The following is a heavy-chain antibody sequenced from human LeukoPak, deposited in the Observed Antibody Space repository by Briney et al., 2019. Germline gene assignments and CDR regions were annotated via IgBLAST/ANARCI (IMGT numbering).Heavy chain of an antibody. D-gene: IGHD4-17*01. Sequence: ASVKVSCKASGYTFTSYDINWVRQATGQGLEWMGWMNPNSGNTGYAQKFQGRVTMTRNTSISTAYMELSSLRSEDTAVYYCARGFANYGGDYDYYYYYYMDVWGKGTTVTVSS. V-gene: IGHV1-8*01. J-gene: IGHJ6*03. CDR1: GYTFTSYD. CDR2: MNPNSGNT. CDR3: ARGFANYGGDYDYYYYYYMDV.